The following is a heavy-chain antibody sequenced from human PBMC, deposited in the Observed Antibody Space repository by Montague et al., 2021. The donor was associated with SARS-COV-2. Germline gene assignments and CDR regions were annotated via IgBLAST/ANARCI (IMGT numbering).Heavy chain of an antibody. CDR3: ARGVDTGVVTVTGGFDS. CDR2: IYRSGSP. D-gene: IGHD5-18*01. V-gene: IGHV4-61*02. CDR1: GGSISRGYCN. Sequence: SETLSLTCTVAGGSISRGYCNWSWIRLPAGKGLEWIGRIYRSGSPKYXPSLQGRVVLSVDTSRNQFSMKMTSVTAADKAMYYCARGVDTGVVTVTGGFDSWGQGTLVIVSS. J-gene: IGHJ4*02.